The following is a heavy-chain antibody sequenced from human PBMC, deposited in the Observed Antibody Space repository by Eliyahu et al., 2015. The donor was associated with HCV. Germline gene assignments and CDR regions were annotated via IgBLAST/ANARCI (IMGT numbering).Heavy chain of an antibody. J-gene: IGHJ6*02. Sequence: EVQLVESGGGLVQPGGSLRXSCAASGFTVSSNYMXWVRQAPGKGLEWVSVIFSGGSTYYADSVKGRFTISRDNSKNTLYLQMNSLRAEDTAVYYCARDRALEQTGDYYYGMDVWGQGTTVTVSS. CDR2: IFSGGST. CDR1: GFTVSSNY. V-gene: IGHV3-66*01. D-gene: IGHD3-3*01. CDR3: ARDRALEQTGDYYYGMDV.